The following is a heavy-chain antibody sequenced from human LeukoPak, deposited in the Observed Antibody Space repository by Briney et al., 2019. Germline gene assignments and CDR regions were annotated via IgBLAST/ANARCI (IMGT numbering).Heavy chain of an antibody. CDR3: ARPPRYYYYMDV. CDR1: GFTFSSYA. V-gene: IGHV3-30*04. Sequence: GGSLRLSCAASGFTFSSYAMHWVRQAPGKGLEWVAVISYDGSNKYYADSVKGRFTISRDNAKNSLYLQMNSLRAEDTAVYYCARPPRYYYYMDVWGKGTTVTISS. J-gene: IGHJ6*03. CDR2: ISYDGSNK.